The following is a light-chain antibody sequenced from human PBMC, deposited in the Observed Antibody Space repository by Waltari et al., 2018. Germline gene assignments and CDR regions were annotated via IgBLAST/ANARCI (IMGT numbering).Light chain of an antibody. CDR1: QSVGSSY. CDR3: QQYGSSPPIT. Sequence: EIVFTQSPGTLSLSPGESATFSCRASQSVGSSYLAWYQQKPGQAPRLLIYGASSRATGIPDRFSGSGSGTEFTFTISRLEPEDFAVYYCQQYGSSPPITFGQGTRLEIK. CDR2: GAS. V-gene: IGKV3-20*01. J-gene: IGKJ5*01.